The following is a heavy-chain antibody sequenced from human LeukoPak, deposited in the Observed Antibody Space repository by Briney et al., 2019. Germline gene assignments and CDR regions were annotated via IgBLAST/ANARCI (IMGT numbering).Heavy chain of an antibody. CDR2: ISSSSSYI. J-gene: IGHJ4*02. D-gene: IGHD5-12*01. CDR3: ARVTRGYSGYDFDY. CDR1: GFTFSSYS. Sequence: PGGSLRLSCAASGFTFSSYSMNWVRQAPGKGLEWVSSISSSSSYIYYADSVKGRFTISRDNAKNSLYLQMNSLRAEDTAVYYCARVTRGYSGYDFDYWGQGTLVTVSS. V-gene: IGHV3-21*01.